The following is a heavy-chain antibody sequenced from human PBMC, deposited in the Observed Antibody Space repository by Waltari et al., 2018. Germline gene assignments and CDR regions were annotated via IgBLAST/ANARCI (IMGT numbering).Heavy chain of an antibody. Sequence: QVQLEQSGAEVKRPGASVKVSCKFLGSRLSELSMHWVRQAPGKGLEWMGGFVSGDGETVYAPRFQGRITMTEDASANTAYMELSRLTSDDTAVYYCASDRTTYGLTSYGMDVWGQGTTVTVS. D-gene: IGHD1-1*01. CDR1: GSRLSELS. V-gene: IGHV1-24*01. CDR3: ASDRTTYGLTSYGMDV. J-gene: IGHJ6*02. CDR2: FVSGDGET.